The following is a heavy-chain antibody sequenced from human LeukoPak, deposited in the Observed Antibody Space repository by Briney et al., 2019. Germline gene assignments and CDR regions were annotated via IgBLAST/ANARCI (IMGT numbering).Heavy chain of an antibody. J-gene: IGHJ4*02. CDR2: ITTTGTYI. Sequence: GGSLRLSCAASGFSFSDYNMNWVRQAPGKALEWVSSITTTGTYIFYGDSVKGRFTISRDNAKNSLYLQMNSLRVEDTAVYHCARARLAVSGNYFENWGQGTLVTVSS. CDR1: GFSFSDYN. CDR3: ARARLAVSGNYFEN. V-gene: IGHV3-21*01. D-gene: IGHD6-19*01.